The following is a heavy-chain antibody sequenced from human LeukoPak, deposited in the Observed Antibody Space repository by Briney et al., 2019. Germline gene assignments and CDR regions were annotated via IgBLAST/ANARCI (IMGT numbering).Heavy chain of an antibody. V-gene: IGHV3-74*01. D-gene: IGHD4-11*01. CDR3: ARVAVTTWDFDY. CDR2: INSDGSST. J-gene: IGHJ4*02. Sequence: GGSLRLSCAASGFTFSSYSMNWVRQAPGKGLVWVSRINSDGSSTSHADSVRGRFTISRDNAKSTLCLQMNSLRDEDTAVYYCARVAVTTWDFDYWGQGTLVTVSS. CDR1: GFTFSSYS.